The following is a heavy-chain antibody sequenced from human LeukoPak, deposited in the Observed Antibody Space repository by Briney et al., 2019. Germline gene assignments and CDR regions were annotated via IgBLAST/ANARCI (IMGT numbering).Heavy chain of an antibody. CDR3: ARSLSSSWPHPFY. V-gene: IGHV4-39*07. Sequence: PSETLSLTCTVSGDSISSGNYYWGWIRQPPGKGLEWIGSISYSGSTCYNPSLKSRVTISVDTSNNQFSLKLSSVTAADTAVYYCARSLSSSWPHPFYWGQGTLVTVSS. D-gene: IGHD6-13*01. CDR1: GDSISSGNYY. J-gene: IGHJ4*02. CDR2: ISYSGST.